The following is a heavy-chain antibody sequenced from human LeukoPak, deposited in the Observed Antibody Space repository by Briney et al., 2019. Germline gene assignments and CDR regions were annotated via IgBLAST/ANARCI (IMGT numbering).Heavy chain of an antibody. Sequence: PSETLSLTCTVSGVSISTTSYYWGWIRQTPGKGLEWIGSMLYRGSTYYSPSLRSRVIISVDTSKNQFSLKLSSVTAADTAVYYCARLLHGTFGELFDYWGQGTLVTVSS. CDR1: GVSISTTSYY. J-gene: IGHJ4*02. CDR3: ARLLHGTFGELFDY. D-gene: IGHD1-7*01. V-gene: IGHV4-39*01. CDR2: MLYRGST.